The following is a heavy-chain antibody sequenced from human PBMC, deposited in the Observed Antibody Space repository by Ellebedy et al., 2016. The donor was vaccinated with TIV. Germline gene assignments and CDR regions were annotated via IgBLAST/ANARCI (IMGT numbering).Heavy chain of an antibody. D-gene: IGHD4-17*01. CDR2: ISSNGDST. V-gene: IGHV3-64*01. CDR3: ARGLWTTVTTGLEC. Sequence: GGSPRLSCAASGFTFSTYAMHWVRQAPGKGLEYVSAISSNGDSTYYANSVKGRFTISRDNSKNTLYLQMGSLRAEDMAVYYCARGLWTTVTTGLECWGQGTLVTVSS. CDR1: GFTFSTYA. J-gene: IGHJ4*02.